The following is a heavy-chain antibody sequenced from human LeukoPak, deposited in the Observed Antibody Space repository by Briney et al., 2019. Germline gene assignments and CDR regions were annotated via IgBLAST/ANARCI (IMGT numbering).Heavy chain of an antibody. CDR1: GGTFSSYA. CDR2: INPNSGGT. V-gene: IGHV1-2*06. CDR3: ASSDITMIPGY. D-gene: IGHD3-22*01. J-gene: IGHJ4*02. Sequence: ASVKVSCKASGGTFSSYAISWVRQAPGQGLEWMGRINPNSGGTNYAQKFQGRVTMTRDTSISTAYMELSRLRSDDTAVYYCASSDITMIPGYWGQGTLVTVSS.